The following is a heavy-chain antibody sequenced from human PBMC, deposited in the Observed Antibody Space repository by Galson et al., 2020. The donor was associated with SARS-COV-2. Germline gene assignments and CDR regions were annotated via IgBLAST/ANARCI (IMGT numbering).Heavy chain of an antibody. CDR3: ASPLDRSGYVFDY. D-gene: IGHD3-22*01. Sequence: GGSLRLSCAASGFTFSSYSMNWVRQAPGKGLEWVSSISSSSSYIYYADSVKGRFTISRDNAKNSLYLQMNSLRAEDTAVYYCASPLDRSGYVFDYWGQGTLVTVSS. CDR2: ISSSSSYI. V-gene: IGHV3-21*01. J-gene: IGHJ4*02. CDR1: GFTFSSYS.